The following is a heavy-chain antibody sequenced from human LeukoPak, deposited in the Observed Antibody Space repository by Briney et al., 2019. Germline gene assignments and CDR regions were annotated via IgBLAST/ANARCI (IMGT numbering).Heavy chain of an antibody. CDR2: IYPTDSDT. D-gene: IGHD3-22*01. Sequence: GESLKISCKGSGYSFTSYWIGWVRQMPGKGLEWMGIIYPTDSDTRYSPSFQGQVTISADKSISTAYLQWSSLKASDTAMYYCARQNYYDSSGYYSCFDYWGQGTLVTVSS. J-gene: IGHJ4*02. CDR3: ARQNYYDSSGYYSCFDY. CDR1: GYSFTSYW. V-gene: IGHV5-51*01.